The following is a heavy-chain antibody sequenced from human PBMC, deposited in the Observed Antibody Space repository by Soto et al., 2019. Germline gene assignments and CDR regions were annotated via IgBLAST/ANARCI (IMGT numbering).Heavy chain of an antibody. CDR1: GFTFNLYA. Sequence: EVQLLESGGGLVQPGGSLRLSCAVSGFTFNLYAMSWVRQAPGKGLEWVSTISGSGLNTYLTDSVKGRFIISRDNSNNTLYLQMNSLRAEDTAVYYCAKDRRKGQLVPDFDPWAREPWSPSPQ. J-gene: IGHJ5*02. CDR2: ISGSGLNT. D-gene: IGHD6-6*01. CDR3: AKDRRKGQLVPDFDP. V-gene: IGHV3-23*01.